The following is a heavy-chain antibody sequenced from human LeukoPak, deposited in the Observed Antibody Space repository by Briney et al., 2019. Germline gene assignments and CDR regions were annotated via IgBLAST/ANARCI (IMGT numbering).Heavy chain of an antibody. J-gene: IGHJ4*02. Sequence: SETLSLTCTVSGGSISSYYWSWIRQPPGKGLEWIGYIYYSGSTNYNPSLKSRVTISVDTSKNQFSLKLSSVSAGDTAVYYCARAPGSYGDYPFDSWGQGTLVTVSS. CDR1: GGSISSYY. CDR3: ARAPGSYGDYPFDS. CDR2: IYYSGST. D-gene: IGHD4-17*01. V-gene: IGHV4-59*01.